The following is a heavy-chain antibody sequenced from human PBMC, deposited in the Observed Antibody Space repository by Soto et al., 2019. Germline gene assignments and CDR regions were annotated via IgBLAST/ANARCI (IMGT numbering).Heavy chain of an antibody. J-gene: IGHJ3*02. V-gene: IGHV1-69*01. D-gene: IGHD5-12*01. CDR1: GGTFSSYA. CDR2: IIPIFGTA. CDR3: ASSVDIVATANAFDI. Sequence: QVQLVQSGAEVKKPGSSVKVSCKASGGTFSSYAISWVRQAPGQGLEWMGGIIPIFGTANYAQKFQGRVTIPADESTSPAYMELSSLRSEDTAVYYCASSVDIVATANAFDIWGQGTMVTVSS.